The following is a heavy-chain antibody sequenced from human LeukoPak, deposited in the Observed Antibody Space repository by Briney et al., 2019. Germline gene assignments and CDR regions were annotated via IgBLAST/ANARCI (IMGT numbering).Heavy chain of an antibody. J-gene: IGHJ4*02. CDR3: AKISRVVVAGPFDY. D-gene: IGHD2-15*01. CDR2: ISGSGGST. CDR1: GFTFSSYA. V-gene: IGHV3-23*01. Sequence: GGSLRLSCAASGFTFSSYAMSWVRQAPGKGLEWVSAISGSGGSTYYADSVKGRFTISRDNSKNMLYLQMNSLRAEDTAVYYCAKISRVVVAGPFDYWGQGTLVTVSS.